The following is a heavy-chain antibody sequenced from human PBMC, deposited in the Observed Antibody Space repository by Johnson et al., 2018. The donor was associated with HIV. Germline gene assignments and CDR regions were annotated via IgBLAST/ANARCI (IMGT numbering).Heavy chain of an antibody. CDR3: ARDGDDGDEADGTKGAFDI. CDR1: GFTFSSYG. D-gene: IGHD2-2*01. Sequence: VQLVESGGGVVQPGGSLRLSCAASGFTFSSYGMHWVRQAPGKGLEWVANINQDGSEKYSVGSLEGRFTISIDNAKTSLYLQMNSRRAEDTAVYYCARDGDDGDEADGTKGAFDIWGQGTMVTVSS. CDR2: INQDGSEK. V-gene: IGHV3-7*05. J-gene: IGHJ3*02.